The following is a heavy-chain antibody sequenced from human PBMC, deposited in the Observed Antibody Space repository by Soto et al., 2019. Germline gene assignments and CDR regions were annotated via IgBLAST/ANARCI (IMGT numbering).Heavy chain of an antibody. CDR3: AHIVVAGLGYYFDY. V-gene: IGHV2-5*02. CDR1: GFSLSSTRMA. CDR2: IYWDDDK. Sequence: QITLKESGPTLVKPTQTLTLTCTFSGFSLSSTRMAVGWLRQPPGKALEWLALIYWDDDKRYSPFLKSRLTITKDTSKNQVVLTMSNMDPVDTVRYYCAHIVVAGLGYYFDYWGQGTLVTVTA. J-gene: IGHJ4*02. D-gene: IGHD6-19*01.